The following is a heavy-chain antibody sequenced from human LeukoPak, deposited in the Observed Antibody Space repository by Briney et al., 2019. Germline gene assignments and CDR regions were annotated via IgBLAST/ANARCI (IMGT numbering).Heavy chain of an antibody. CDR1: GFTFSSYA. V-gene: IGHV3-23*01. Sequence: AGGSLRLSCAASGFTFSSYAMSWVRQAPGKGLEWVSAISGSGGSTYYADSVKGRFTISRDNSKNTLYLQMNSLRAEDTAVYYCAKDSPGYSYGYFAFDIWGQGTMVTVSS. CDR2: ISGSGGST. CDR3: AKDSPGYSYGYFAFDI. D-gene: IGHD5-18*01. J-gene: IGHJ3*02.